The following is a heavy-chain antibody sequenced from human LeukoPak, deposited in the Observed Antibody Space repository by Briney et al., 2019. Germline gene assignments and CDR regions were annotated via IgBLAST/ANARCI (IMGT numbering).Heavy chain of an antibody. CDR3: ARLNMVRGVYYYYGMDV. CDR2: MNPNGGNT. D-gene: IGHD3-10*01. V-gene: IGHV1-8*01. Sequence: ASVKVSCKASGYTFTSYDISWVRQATGQGLEWMGWMNPNGGNTGYAQKFQGRVTMTRNTSISTAYMELSSLRSEDTAVYYCARLNMVRGVYYYYGMDVWGQGTTVTVSS. J-gene: IGHJ6*02. CDR1: GYTFTSYD.